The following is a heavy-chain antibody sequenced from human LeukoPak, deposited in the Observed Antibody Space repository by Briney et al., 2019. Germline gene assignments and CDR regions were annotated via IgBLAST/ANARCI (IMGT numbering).Heavy chain of an antibody. CDR3: AKDGGYHSSGPFDY. V-gene: IGHV3-33*06. J-gene: IGHJ4*02. CDR1: GFTFSSHG. Sequence: GGSLRLSCAAAGFTFSSHGMHWVRQAPGKGLEWVSIIWYDGSDEYYADSVKGRFTISRDNSKNTLYLQMNSLRAEDTAVYYCAKDGGYHSSGPFDYWGQGPLVTVSS. D-gene: IGHD3-22*01. CDR2: IWYDGSDE.